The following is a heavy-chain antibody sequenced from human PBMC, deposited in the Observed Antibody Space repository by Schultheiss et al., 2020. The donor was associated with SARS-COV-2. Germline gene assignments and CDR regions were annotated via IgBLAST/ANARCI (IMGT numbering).Heavy chain of an antibody. J-gene: IGHJ4*02. Sequence: GESLKISCAASGFTFSSYSMNWVRQAPGKGLEWVSYISSSSSTIYYADSVKGRFTISRDNAKNSLYLQMNSLRVEDTAVYYCARDPDPIGRNPDYWGQGTLVTVSS. V-gene: IGHV3-48*01. CDR2: ISSSSSTI. CDR1: GFTFSSYS. CDR3: ARDPDPIGRNPDY. D-gene: IGHD1-26*01.